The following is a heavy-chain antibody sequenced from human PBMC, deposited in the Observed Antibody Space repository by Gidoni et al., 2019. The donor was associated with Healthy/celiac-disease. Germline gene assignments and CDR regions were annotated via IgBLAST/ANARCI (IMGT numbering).Heavy chain of an antibody. CDR1: GFTFSDHD. V-gene: IGHV3-11*01. CDR3: ATSSEGNYYGSGRSLYFQH. Sequence: QVQLVESGGGLVKPGGSLRLSCAASGFTFSDHDMSWIRQAPGKGLEWVSYISSSGSTIYYADSVKGRFTISRDNAKNSLYLQMNSLRAEDTAVYYCATSSEGNYYGSGRSLYFQHWGQGTLVTVSS. D-gene: IGHD3-10*01. J-gene: IGHJ1*01. CDR2: ISSSGSTI.